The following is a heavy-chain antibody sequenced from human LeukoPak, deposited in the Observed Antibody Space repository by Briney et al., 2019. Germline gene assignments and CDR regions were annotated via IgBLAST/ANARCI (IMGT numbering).Heavy chain of an antibody. V-gene: IGHV3-53*01. Sequence: GGSLRLSCAASGFTVSSNYMSWVRQAPGKGLEWVSVIYSGGSTYYADSVKGRFTISRDNSKNTLYLQMKSLRAEDTAVYYCARDGGSRKGAFDIWGQGTMVTVSS. CDR3: ARDGGSRKGAFDI. CDR2: IYSGGST. J-gene: IGHJ3*02. D-gene: IGHD1-26*01. CDR1: GFTVSSNY.